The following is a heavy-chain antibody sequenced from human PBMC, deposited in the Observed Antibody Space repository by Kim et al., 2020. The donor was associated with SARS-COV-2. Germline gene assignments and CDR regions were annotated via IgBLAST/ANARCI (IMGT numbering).Heavy chain of an antibody. CDR1: GFTFSSYE. J-gene: IGHJ3*02. CDR2: IHPRGTT. D-gene: IGHD3-22*01. CDR3: TREFEEEALHTSGYDAFNI. V-gene: IGHV3-48*03. Sequence: GGSLRLSCAASGFTFSSYEMDWVRQAPGKWLEWISYIHPRGTTYYAGSVKGRFTISRDNAKNSLYLQMDNLRADDTAVYYCTREFEEEALHTSGYDAFNIWGHGTMVTVSP.